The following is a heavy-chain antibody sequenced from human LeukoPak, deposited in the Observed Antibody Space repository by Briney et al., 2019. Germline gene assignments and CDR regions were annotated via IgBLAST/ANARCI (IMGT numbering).Heavy chain of an antibody. CDR2: LYSGGST. Sequence: GGSLRLSCAASEFTVSSTYMNGVRQAPGKGLEWVSVLYSGGSTYYADSVKGRFTISRDNSKNTLYLQMNALRAEDTAVYYCPRDESFDYWGQGSLVTVSS. J-gene: IGHJ4*02. CDR1: EFTVSSTY. V-gene: IGHV3-66*01. CDR3: PRDESFDY.